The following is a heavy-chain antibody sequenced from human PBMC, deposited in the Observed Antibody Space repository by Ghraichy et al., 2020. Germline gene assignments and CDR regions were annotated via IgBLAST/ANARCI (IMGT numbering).Heavy chain of an antibody. D-gene: IGHD3-22*01. V-gene: IGHV3-30*02. CDR2: IRYDGSNK. J-gene: IGHJ4*02. Sequence: GESLRLSCAASGFTFSSYGMHWVRQAPGKGLEWVAFIRYDGSNKYYADSVKGRFTISRDNSKNTLYLQMNSLRAEDTAVYYCAKDHSSGPSSPVYWGQGTLVTVSS. CDR1: GFTFSSYG. CDR3: AKDHSSGPSSPVY.